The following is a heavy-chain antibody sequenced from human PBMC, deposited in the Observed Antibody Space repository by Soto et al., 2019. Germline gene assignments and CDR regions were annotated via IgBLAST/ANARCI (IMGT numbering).Heavy chain of an antibody. CDR2: ISGSDGRT. J-gene: IGHJ4*02. D-gene: IGHD5-18*01. Sequence: GGSLRLSCAASGFTFSSYAMSWVRKAPGKGLEWVSTISGSDGRTYSTDSVKGRFTISRDNSRNTAYLQMNSLRVEDTAVYYCAKGVSQYTPLALFDYWGRGTLVTVSS. V-gene: IGHV3-23*01. CDR3: AKGVSQYTPLALFDY. CDR1: GFTFSSYA.